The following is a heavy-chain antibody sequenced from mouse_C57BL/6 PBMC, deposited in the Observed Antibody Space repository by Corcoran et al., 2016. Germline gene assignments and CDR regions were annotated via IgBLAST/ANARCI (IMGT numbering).Heavy chain of an antibody. J-gene: IGHJ4*01. V-gene: IGHV1-26*01. CDR2: INPNNGGT. CDR1: GYTFTDYY. D-gene: IGHD1-1*01. CDR3: ARGTYYGSSHYAMDY. Sequence: EVQLQQSGPELVKPGASVKISCKASGYTFTDYYMNWVKQSHGKSLEWIGDINPNNGGTSYNQKFKGKATLTVDKSSSTAYMELRSLTSEDSAVYYCARGTYYGSSHYAMDYWGQGTSVTVSS.